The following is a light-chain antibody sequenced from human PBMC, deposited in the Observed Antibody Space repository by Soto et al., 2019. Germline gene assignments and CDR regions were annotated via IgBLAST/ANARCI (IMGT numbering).Light chain of an antibody. CDR3: AAWDDSLNGPV. V-gene: IGLV1-44*01. CDR1: SSNIGSNT. CDR2: NNN. J-gene: IGLJ2*01. Sequence: QSVLTQPPSASGTPGQRVTISCSGSSSNIGSNTVSWYRQLPGTAPKLLIYNNNQRPSGVPDRLSGSKSGTSASLAISGLQSEDEADYYCAAWDDSLNGPVFGGGTKLTVL.